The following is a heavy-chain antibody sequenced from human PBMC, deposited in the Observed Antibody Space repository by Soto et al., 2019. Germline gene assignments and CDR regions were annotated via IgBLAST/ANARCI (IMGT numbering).Heavy chain of an antibody. CDR1: GFTFSSYA. D-gene: IGHD3-3*01. CDR2: ISYDGSNK. J-gene: IGHJ4*02. Sequence: GGSLRLSCAASGFTFSSYAMHWVRQAPGKGLEWVAVISYDGSNKYYADSVKGRFTISRDNSKNTLYLQMNSLRAEDTAVYYCARDGDYDFWSGYYCDYWGQGTLVTVSS. CDR3: ARDGDYDFWSGYYCDY. V-gene: IGHV3-30-3*01.